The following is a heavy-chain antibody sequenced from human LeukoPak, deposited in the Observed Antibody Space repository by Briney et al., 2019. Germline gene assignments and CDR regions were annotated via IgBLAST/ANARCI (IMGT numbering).Heavy chain of an antibody. CDR1: GFTFSSYA. CDR3: AKDPNYDFWSGYYPY. J-gene: IGHJ4*02. D-gene: IGHD3-3*01. Sequence: PGGSLRLSCAASGFTFSSYAMSWVRQAPGKGLEWVSAISGSGGSTYYADSVKGRFTISRDNSKNTLYLQMNSLRAEDTAVYCCAKDPNYDFWSGYYPYWGQGTLVTVSS. V-gene: IGHV3-23*01. CDR2: ISGSGGST.